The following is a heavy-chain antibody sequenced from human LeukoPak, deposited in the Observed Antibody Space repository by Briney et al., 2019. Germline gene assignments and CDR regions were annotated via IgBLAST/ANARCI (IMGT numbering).Heavy chain of an antibody. D-gene: IGHD1-26*01. Sequence: PGGSLRLSCAASGFTFSTYAMSWVRQASGKGLEGVSLISGSGGGTYYADSVKGRFAVSRDNSKDTLYLQLNSLRAEDTAVYYCAKNRGAGSHYYYHMNVWGKGTTVTVSS. CDR2: ISGSGGGT. CDR1: GFTFSTYA. CDR3: AKNRGAGSHYYYHMNV. V-gene: IGHV3-23*01. J-gene: IGHJ6*03.